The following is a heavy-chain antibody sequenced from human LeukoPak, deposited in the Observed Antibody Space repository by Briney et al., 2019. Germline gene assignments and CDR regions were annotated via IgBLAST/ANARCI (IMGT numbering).Heavy chain of an antibody. Sequence: PGRSLRLSCAASGFTFSSDGMSWVRQAPGKGLEWVSTISGSGDNTNYADSVKGRLTISRDNSKNTLYPQMNSLRAEDTAVYYCARENRENYDFWSGYFDIWGQGTMVTVSS. CDR2: ISGSGDNT. V-gene: IGHV3-23*01. CDR1: GFTFSSDG. J-gene: IGHJ3*02. CDR3: ARENRENYDFWSGYFDI. D-gene: IGHD3-3*01.